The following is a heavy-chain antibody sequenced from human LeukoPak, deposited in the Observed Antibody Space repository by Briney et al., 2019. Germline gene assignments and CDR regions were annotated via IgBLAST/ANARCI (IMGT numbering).Heavy chain of an antibody. CDR1: GFTFSDYY. Sequence: PGGSLRLSCAASGFTFSDYYMSWIRQAPGKGLEWVSYISSSGSTIYYADSVKGRFTISRDNAKNSLYLQMNSLRAEDTAVYYCARDKPGLRFLEWYPGVAFDIWGQGTMVTVSS. D-gene: IGHD3-3*01. CDR2: ISSSGSTI. CDR3: ARDKPGLRFLEWYPGVAFDI. V-gene: IGHV3-11*04. J-gene: IGHJ3*02.